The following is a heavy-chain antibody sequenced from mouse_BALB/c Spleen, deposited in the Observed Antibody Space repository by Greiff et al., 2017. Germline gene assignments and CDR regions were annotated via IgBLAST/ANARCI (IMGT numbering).Heavy chain of an antibody. J-gene: IGHJ2*01. CDR1: GYTFTSYW. D-gene: IGHD1-1*01. CDR2: INPSNGRT. CDR3: ARSYYGSSYYFDY. Sequence: QVQLQQPGAELVKPGASVKLSCKASGYTFTSYWMHWVKQRPGQGLEWIGEINPSNGRTNYNEKFKSKATLTVDKSSSTAYMQLSSLTSEDSAVYYCARSYYGSSYYFDYWGQGTTLTVSS. V-gene: IGHV1S81*02.